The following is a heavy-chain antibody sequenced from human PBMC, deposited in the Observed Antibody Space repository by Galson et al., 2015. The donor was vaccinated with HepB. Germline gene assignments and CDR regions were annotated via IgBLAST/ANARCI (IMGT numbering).Heavy chain of an antibody. Sequence: SVKVSCKASGYTFTGYYMHWVRQAPGQGLEWMGRINPNSGGTNYAQKFQGRVTMTRDTSISTAYMELSRLRSDDTAVYYCARTVTMVRGVIRTYYYYGMDVWGQGTTVTVSS. J-gene: IGHJ6*02. D-gene: IGHD3-10*01. CDR3: ARTVTMVRGVIRTYYYYGMDV. CDR1: GYTFTGYY. CDR2: INPNSGGT. V-gene: IGHV1-2*06.